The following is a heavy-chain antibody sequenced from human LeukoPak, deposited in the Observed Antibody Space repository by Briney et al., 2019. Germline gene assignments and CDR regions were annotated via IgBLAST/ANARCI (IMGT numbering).Heavy chain of an antibody. V-gene: IGHV3-30*02. Sequence: GGSLRLSCASSGFTFSTYGMHWVRQAPGKGLEWVAVVRYDGSNKYYADFVKGRFTISRDNSKNTLYLQMNSLRGEDTAVYYCARIRFGESYAPKSYYYYYMDVWGIGTTVTISS. CDR3: ARIRFGESYAPKSYYYYYMDV. CDR1: GFTFSTYG. J-gene: IGHJ6*03. D-gene: IGHD3-10*01. CDR2: VRYDGSNK.